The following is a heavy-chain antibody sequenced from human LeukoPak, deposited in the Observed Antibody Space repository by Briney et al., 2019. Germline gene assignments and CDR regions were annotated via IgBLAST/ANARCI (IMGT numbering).Heavy chain of an antibody. J-gene: IGHJ4*02. CDR3: ARALTGEGDY. CDR1: GFRVTNDY. CDR2: IYAGGST. D-gene: IGHD3-9*01. V-gene: IGHV3-66*01. Sequence: GGSLRLSCAVSGFRVTNDYMNWVRQAPGKGLEWVSIIYAGGSTYYADSVKGRFTISRDNSKNTLYLQMNSLRAEDTAVYYCARALTGEGDYWGQGTLVTVSS.